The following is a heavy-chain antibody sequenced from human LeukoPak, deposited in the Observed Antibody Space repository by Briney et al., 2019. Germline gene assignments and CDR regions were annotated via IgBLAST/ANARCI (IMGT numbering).Heavy chain of an antibody. V-gene: IGHV4-39*01. D-gene: IGHD6-6*01. CDR1: GGSISSSSYF. Sequence: SETLSLTCTVSGGSISSSSYFWGWIRQPPGKGLEWIGSIYYSGSTYYNPSLKSRVTISVDTSKNQFSLKLSSVTAADTAVYYCARGTAAPPASFDYWGQGTLVTVSS. J-gene: IGHJ4*02. CDR3: ARGTAAPPASFDY. CDR2: IYYSGST.